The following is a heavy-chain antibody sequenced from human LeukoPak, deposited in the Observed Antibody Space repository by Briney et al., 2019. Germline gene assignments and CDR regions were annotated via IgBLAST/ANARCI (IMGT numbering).Heavy chain of an antibody. J-gene: IGHJ3*02. CDR1: GGTFSSYA. CDR2: IIPILGIA. Sequence: GASVKVSCKASGGTFSSYAISWVRQAPGQGLEWMGRIIPILGIANYAQKFQGRVTITADKSTSTAYMELSSLRSEDTAVYYCARDRSGLDAFDIWGQGTMVTVSS. CDR3: ARDRSGLDAFDI. V-gene: IGHV1-69*04.